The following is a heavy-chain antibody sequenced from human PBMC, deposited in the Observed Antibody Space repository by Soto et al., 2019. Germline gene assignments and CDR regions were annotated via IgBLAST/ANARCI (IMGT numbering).Heavy chain of an antibody. CDR1: GGTFISYA. CDR2: IIPVFGTA. J-gene: IGHJ4*02. D-gene: IGHD4-17*01. V-gene: IGHV1-69*01. CDR3: ARGRVTIYLPALAS. Sequence: QVQLVQSGAEVKKPGSSVKVSCKASGGTFISYAISWVRHAPGRGLEWMGGIIPVFGTANYTQKFQGRVTITADESTSTAYMELSSLRSEATALYSCARGRVTIYLPALASWGKGPLVTVSS.